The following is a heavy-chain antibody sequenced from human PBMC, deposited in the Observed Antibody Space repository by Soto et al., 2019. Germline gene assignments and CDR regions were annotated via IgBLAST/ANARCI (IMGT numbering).Heavy chain of an antibody. D-gene: IGHD2-2*01. CDR3: ARHVGGYCNSATCYLDY. V-gene: IGHV5-51*01. CDR1: GYSFSSYW. Sequence: PGESLKISCKGSGYSFSSYWIGWMRQMPGKGLEWMGIIYPGDSDTRYRPSFQGQVTISADKSISTAYLQWSSLKASDTAMYYCARHVGGYCNSATCYLDYWGQGTLVTVSS. CDR2: IYPGDSDT. J-gene: IGHJ4*02.